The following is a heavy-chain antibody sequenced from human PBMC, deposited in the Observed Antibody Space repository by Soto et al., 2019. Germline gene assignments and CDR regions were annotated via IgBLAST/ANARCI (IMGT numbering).Heavy chain of an antibody. Sequence: ASVKVSCKASGYTFTSYDINWVRQATGQGLEWMGWMNPNSGNTGYAQKFQGRVTMTRNTSISTAYMELSSLRSEDTAVYYCAVGMTTVTTFDYWGQGTLVTVSS. CDR3: AVGMTTVTTFDY. J-gene: IGHJ4*02. CDR2: MNPNSGNT. D-gene: IGHD4-17*01. CDR1: GYTFTSYD. V-gene: IGHV1-8*01.